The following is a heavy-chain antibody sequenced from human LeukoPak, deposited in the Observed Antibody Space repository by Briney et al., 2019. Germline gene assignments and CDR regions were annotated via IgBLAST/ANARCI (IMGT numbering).Heavy chain of an antibody. CDR3: AREDNGSGSSLTSGFDP. V-gene: IGHV4-59*01. CDR1: GGSISSYY. CDR2: IYYSGST. J-gene: IGHJ5*02. Sequence: SETLSLTCTVSGGSISSYYWSWIRQPPGKGLEWLGYIYYSGSTNYNPSLKSRVTISVDTSKNQFSLKLSSVTAADTAVYYCAREDNGSGSSLTSGFDPWGQGTLVTVSS. D-gene: IGHD3-10*01.